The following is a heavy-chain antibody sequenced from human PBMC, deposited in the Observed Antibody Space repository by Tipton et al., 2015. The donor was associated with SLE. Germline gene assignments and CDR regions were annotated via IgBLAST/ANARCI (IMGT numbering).Heavy chain of an antibody. D-gene: IGHD1-26*01. CDR3: ARDLGWESQGY. J-gene: IGHJ4*02. CDR1: GGSISSSSYY. Sequence: LRLSCTVSGGSISSSSYYWGWIRQPPGKGLEWIGSIYYSGSTYYNPSLKSRVTISVDTSKNQFSLKLSSVTAADTAVYYCARDLGWESQGYWGQGTLVTVSS. V-gene: IGHV4-39*07. CDR2: IYYSGST.